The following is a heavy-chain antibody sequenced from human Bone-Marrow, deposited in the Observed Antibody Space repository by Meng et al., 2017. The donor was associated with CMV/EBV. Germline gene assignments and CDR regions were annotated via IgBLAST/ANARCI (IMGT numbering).Heavy chain of an antibody. CDR1: GYSFTSYW. CDR3: ATSYDFWSASTKGAFDI. V-gene: IGHV5-51*01. D-gene: IGHD3-3*01. J-gene: IGHJ3*02. Sequence: GESLKISCKGSGYSFTSYWIGWVRQMPGKGLEWMGIIYPGDSDTRYSPSFQGQVTISADKSISTAYLQWSSLKASDTAMYYCATSYDFWSASTKGAFDIWGQGTMVTF. CDR2: IYPGDSDT.